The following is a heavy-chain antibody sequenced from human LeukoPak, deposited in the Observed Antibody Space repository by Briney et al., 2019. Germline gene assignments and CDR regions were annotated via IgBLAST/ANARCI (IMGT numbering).Heavy chain of an antibody. CDR2: ISSSSSII. D-gene: IGHD1/OR15-1a*01. V-gene: IGHV3-21*05. J-gene: IGHJ3*02. Sequence: PAGSLRLSCAASGFTFSYYSVNWVRQAPGKGLEWVSYISSSSSIILYADSLKGRFTISRDNAKNSLFLQMNSLRAEDTAVYYCARGEHDAFDIWGQGTMVTISS. CDR1: GFTFSYYS. CDR3: ARGEHDAFDI.